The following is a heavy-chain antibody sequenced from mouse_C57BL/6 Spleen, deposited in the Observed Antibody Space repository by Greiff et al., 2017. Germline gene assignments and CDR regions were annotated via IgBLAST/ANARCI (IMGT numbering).Heavy chain of an antibody. CDR2: IYPGSGNT. CDR3: ARSGFAY. J-gene: IGHJ3*01. V-gene: IGHV1-76*01. CDR1: GYTFTDYY. Sequence: VKLQQSGAELVRPGASVKLSCKASGYTFTDYYINWVKQRPGQGLEWIARIYPGSGNTYYNEKFKGKATLTAEKSSSTAYMQLSSLTSEDSAVYFGARSGFAYWGQGTLVTVSA.